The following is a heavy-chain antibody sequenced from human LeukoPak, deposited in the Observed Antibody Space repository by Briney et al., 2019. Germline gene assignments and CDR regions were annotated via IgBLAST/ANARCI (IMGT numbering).Heavy chain of an antibody. CDR3: ARGIDY. CDR1: GFTFSAYS. J-gene: IGHJ4*02. V-gene: IGHV3-48*01. Sequence: GGSLRLSCAASGFTFSAYSMNWVRQAPGKGLEWISFIRHDSGDIYDADSVKGRFTISRDNGKNSVYLQMNSLRAEDTAVYYCARGIDYWGQGTLVTVSS. CDR2: IRHDSGDI.